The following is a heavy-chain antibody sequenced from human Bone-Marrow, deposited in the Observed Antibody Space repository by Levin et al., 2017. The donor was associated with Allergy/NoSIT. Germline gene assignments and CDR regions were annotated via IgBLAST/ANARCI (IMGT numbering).Heavy chain of an antibody. V-gene: IGHV3-23*01. CDR2: ISASGGST. Sequence: GGSLRLSCAASGFTFSSYAVSWVRQAPGKGLEWVSGISASGGSTYYADSVKGRFTISRDNSKNTLYLQMNSLRAEDTAVYYCASGSNQPYYYYYGMDVWGQGTTVTVSS. J-gene: IGHJ6*02. CDR3: ASGSNQPYYYYYGMDV. CDR1: GFTFSSYA. D-gene: IGHD1-26*01.